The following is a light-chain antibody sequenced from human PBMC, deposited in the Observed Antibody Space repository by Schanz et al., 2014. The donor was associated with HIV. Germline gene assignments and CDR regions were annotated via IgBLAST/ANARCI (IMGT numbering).Light chain of an antibody. CDR2: DVT. Sequence: QSVLTQPATVSGSPGQSITIACTGTSSDIGGYNFVSWYQQHPGKAPKLTIYDVTKRSAGASVRFSGSKSGNTASLTISGLQAEDEADYYCSSYTSSSTLVFGGGTKLTVL. CDR1: SSDIGGYNF. J-gene: IGLJ2*01. V-gene: IGLV2-14*03. CDR3: SSYTSSSTLV.